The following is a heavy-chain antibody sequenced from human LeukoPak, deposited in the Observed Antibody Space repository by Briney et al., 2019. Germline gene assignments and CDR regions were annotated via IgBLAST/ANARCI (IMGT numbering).Heavy chain of an antibody. CDR1: GGSISSYY. J-gene: IGHJ4*02. D-gene: IGHD6-13*01. CDR3: AREVVAAAGTVDY. CDR2: IYYSGST. V-gene: IGHV4-59*01. Sequence: SETLSLTCTVSGGSISSYYWSWIRQPPGKGLEWIGYIYYSGSTNYNPSLKSRVTISVDTSKNQFSLKLSSVTAAGTAVYYCAREVVAAAGTVDYWGQGTLVTVSS.